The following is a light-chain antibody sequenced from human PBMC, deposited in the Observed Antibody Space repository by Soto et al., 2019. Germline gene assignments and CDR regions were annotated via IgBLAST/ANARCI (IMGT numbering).Light chain of an antibody. CDR3: QQPGV. V-gene: IGKV1-9*01. Sequence: DIQLTQSPSFLSASVGDRVTITCRASQGISSYLAWYQQKPGKAPKLLIYAASTLQSGVPSRFSGSGSGTECTLTISSLQPEDFATYSCQQPGVFGPGTNVDIK. CDR2: AAS. CDR1: QGISSY. J-gene: IGKJ3*01.